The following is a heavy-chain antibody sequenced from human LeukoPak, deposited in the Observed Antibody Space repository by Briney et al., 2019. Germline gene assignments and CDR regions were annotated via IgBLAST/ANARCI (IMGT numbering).Heavy chain of an antibody. V-gene: IGHV4-34*01. Sequence: PSETLSLTCAVYGGSFSGYYWSWIRQPPGKGLEWIGEINHSGSTNYNPSLKSRVTISVDTSKNQFSLKLSSVTAADTAVHYCARATVRGLFDPWGQGTLVTVSS. D-gene: IGHD4-17*01. J-gene: IGHJ5*02. CDR2: INHSGST. CDR1: GGSFSGYY. CDR3: ARATVRGLFDP.